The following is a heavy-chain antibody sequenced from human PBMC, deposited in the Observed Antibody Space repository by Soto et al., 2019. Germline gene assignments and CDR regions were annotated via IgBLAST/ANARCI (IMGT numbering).Heavy chain of an antibody. Sequence: GESLKISCKASGYKFSGYWIGWVRQVSGRGLDWMGIIFPGDGDTKYGPSFGGQVSISVDKSISTIYLHWNSLQASDTAMYYCARQQNFICDSWGQGTLVTVSS. J-gene: IGHJ4*02. V-gene: IGHV5-51*01. CDR1: GYKFSGYW. CDR2: IFPGDGDT. CDR3: ARQQNFICDS. D-gene: IGHD1-7*01.